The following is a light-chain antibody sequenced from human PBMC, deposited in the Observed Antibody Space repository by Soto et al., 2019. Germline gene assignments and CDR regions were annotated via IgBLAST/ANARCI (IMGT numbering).Light chain of an antibody. Sequence: QSVLTQPPSASGSPGQSVTISCTGTSSDVGGDNYVSWYQQHPGKAPKLMIYEVIKQPSGVPDRFSGSKSGNTASLTVSGLQAEDEADYYCSSYAGSNVLFGGGTKVTVL. J-gene: IGLJ2*01. CDR3: SSYAGSNVL. CDR1: SSDVGGDNY. CDR2: EVI. V-gene: IGLV2-8*01.